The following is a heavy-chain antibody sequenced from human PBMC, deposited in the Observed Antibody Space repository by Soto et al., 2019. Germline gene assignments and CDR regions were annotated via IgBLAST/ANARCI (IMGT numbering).Heavy chain of an antibody. CDR1: GGSISSDYYH. Sequence: SETLSLTCTVSGGSISSDYYHWTWIRQSPGKGLEWIGYIHHSGSILYNPSLKSRVTISVDTSKNQFSLHLSSVTAADTAVYFCAREDGGGGCLDVPGKGTTVTVSS. J-gene: IGHJ6*04. CDR2: IHHSGSI. CDR3: AREDGGGGCLDV. D-gene: IGHD3-16*01. V-gene: IGHV4-30-4*08.